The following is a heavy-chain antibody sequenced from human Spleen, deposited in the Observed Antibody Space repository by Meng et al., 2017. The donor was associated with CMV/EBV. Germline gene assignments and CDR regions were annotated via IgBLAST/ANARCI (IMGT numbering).Heavy chain of an antibody. Sequence: SGPTLVKPTQTLILTCDFSGFSFSTGGIRVSWLRLSPGKALEWLARIDWDDDKFYSTSLKSRLTISKDTSKNQVVLTMTNMDPVDTATYYCAHRVWGSGRAFDIWGQGTMVTVSS. J-gene: IGHJ3*02. V-gene: IGHV2-70D*14. CDR3: AHRVWGSGRAFDI. CDR2: IDWDDDK. D-gene: IGHD3-16*01. CDR1: GFSFSTGGIR.